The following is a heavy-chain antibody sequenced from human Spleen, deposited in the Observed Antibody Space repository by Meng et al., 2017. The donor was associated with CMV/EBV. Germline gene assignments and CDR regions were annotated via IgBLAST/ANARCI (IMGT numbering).Heavy chain of an antibody. D-gene: IGHD3-22*01. CDR2: ISAYNGNT. J-gene: IGHJ4*02. Sequence: ASVKVSCKASGGTFSSYAITWVRQAPGQGLEWMGWISAYNGNTNYAQKLQGRVTMTTDTSTSTAYMELRSLRSDDTAVYYCARDMRGVVVISAFDYWGQGTLVTVSS. CDR3: ARDMRGVVVISAFDY. V-gene: IGHV1-18*01. CDR1: GGTFSSYA.